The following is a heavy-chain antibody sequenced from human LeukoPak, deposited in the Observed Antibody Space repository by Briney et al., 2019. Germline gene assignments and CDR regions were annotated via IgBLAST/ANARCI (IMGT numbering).Heavy chain of an antibody. D-gene: IGHD2-2*01. CDR3: AREGSTSCY. J-gene: IGHJ4*02. CDR2: IIGSGGST. Sequence: PGGSLRLSCSASGFTFSTYAMTWVRQAPGRGVEWVSAIIGSGGSTYYTDSVKGRFTISRDNSKNTLYLQMNSLRAEDTAVYYCAREGSTSCYWGQGTLVTVSS. CDR1: GFTFSTYA. V-gene: IGHV3-23*01.